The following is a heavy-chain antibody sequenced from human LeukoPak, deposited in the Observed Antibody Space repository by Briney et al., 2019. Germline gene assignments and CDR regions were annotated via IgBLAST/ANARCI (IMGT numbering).Heavy chain of an antibody. D-gene: IGHD2-15*01. CDR3: ARPRCSGGSCYYFDY. J-gene: IGHJ4*02. CDR1: GYSFTSYW. CDR2: IYPGDSDT. V-gene: IGHV5-51*01. Sequence: GESLKISCKGSGYSFTSYWIGWVCQMPGKGLEWMGIIYPGDSDTRYSPSFQGQVTISADKSISTAYLQWSSLKASDTAMYYCARPRCSGGSCYYFDYWGQGTLVTVSS.